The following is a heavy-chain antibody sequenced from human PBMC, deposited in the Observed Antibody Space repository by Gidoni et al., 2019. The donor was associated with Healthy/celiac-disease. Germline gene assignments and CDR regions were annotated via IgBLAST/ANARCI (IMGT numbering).Heavy chain of an antibody. D-gene: IGHD3-16*01. Sequence: QVQLQESGPGLVKPSEILSLTCTVPGGSTSRYYWCWIRQPPGKGLEWIGYIYYSGSTNYNPHLKSRVTISVSTSKNQFTLKLSSLTAADTAVDYCAGGAPVGSERGDDAFDIWGQGTMVTVSS. J-gene: IGHJ3*02. V-gene: IGHV4-59*01. CDR2: IYYSGST. CDR3: AGGAPVGSERGDDAFDI. CDR1: GGSTSRYY.